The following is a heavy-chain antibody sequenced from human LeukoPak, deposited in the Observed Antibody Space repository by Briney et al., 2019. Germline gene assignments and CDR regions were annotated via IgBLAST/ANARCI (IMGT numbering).Heavy chain of an antibody. CDR2: ISGSGGST. V-gene: IGHV3-23*01. J-gene: IGHJ4*02. CDR1: GVNNYA. Sequence: GGSLRLSCAVSGVNNYAISWVRQAPGKGLEWVSVISGSGGSTYYADSVKGRFTISRGTSENTIYLQMNSLRAEDTAVYYCATSPRVYVMGDFAYWGQGTLVTVSS. D-gene: IGHD3-16*01. CDR3: ATSPRVYVMGDFAY.